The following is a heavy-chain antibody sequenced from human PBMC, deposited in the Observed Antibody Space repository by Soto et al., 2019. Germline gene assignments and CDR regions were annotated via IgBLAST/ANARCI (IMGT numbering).Heavy chain of an antibody. CDR3: ASCEIAAAAPGFDP. J-gene: IGHJ5*02. CDR1: GDSVSSNSAA. D-gene: IGHD6-13*01. CDR2: TYYRSKWYN. Sequence: PSQTLSLTCAISGDSVSSNSAAWNWIRQSPSRGLEWLGRTYYRSKWYNDYAVSVKSRITINPDTSKNQFSLKLSSVTAADTAVYYCASCEIAAAAPGFDPWGQGTLVTVSS. V-gene: IGHV6-1*01.